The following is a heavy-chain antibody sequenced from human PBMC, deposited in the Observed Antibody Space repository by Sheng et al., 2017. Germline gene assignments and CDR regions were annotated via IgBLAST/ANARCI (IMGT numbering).Heavy chain of an antibody. D-gene: IGHD1-26*01. CDR1: GSIFSNYA. V-gene: IGHV1-69*13. Sequence: QVQLVQSGAEVKKPESSVKVSCRASGSIFSNYAISWVRQAPGQGLEWMVGIIPLFGTAKYAQNFQGRITITADESTSTTYMELSSLRSDDTAVYYCARDRGAKDAFDIWGQGTMVTVSS. CDR3: ARDRGAKDAFDI. J-gene: IGHJ3*02. CDR2: IIPLFGTA.